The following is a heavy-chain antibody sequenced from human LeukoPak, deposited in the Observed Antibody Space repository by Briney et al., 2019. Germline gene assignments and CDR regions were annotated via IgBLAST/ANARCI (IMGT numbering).Heavy chain of an antibody. CDR1: GYSITSAYY. CDR3: ARDSSGYYSGQSDY. V-gene: IGHV4-38-2*02. J-gene: IGHJ4*02. CDR2: FFLKGST. D-gene: IGHD3-22*01. Sequence: SETLSLTCTVSGYSITSAYYWGWIRQPPGKGLEWIGSFFLKGSTYYNPSLKSRVTISVDTSKNQFSLTLSSVTAADTAVYYCARDSSGYYSGQSDYWGQGTLVTVSS.